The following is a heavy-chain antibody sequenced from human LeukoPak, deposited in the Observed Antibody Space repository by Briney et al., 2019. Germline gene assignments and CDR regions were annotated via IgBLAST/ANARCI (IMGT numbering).Heavy chain of an antibody. CDR2: IYPGDSDT. J-gene: IGHJ3*02. CDR3: AKPASMVRGIYDAFDI. D-gene: IGHD3-10*01. Sequence: GESLKISCKGSGYSFTSYWIGWVRQLPGKGLEWMGIIYPGDSDTRYSPSFQGQVTISADKSISTAYLQWSSLKASDTAMYYCAKPASMVRGIYDAFDIWGQGTMVTVSS. CDR1: GYSFTSYW. V-gene: IGHV5-51*01.